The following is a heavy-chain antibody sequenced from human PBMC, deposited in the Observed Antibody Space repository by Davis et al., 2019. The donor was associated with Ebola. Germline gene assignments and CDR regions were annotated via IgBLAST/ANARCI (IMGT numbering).Heavy chain of an antibody. CDR3: TKVTPYNWNYVLDY. Sequence: AASVKVSCKASGYSFTSYAIHWVRQAPGQRLEWMGWINAGNGNTKYSQKFQGRVTITRDTSASTAYMELSSLRSEDTAVYYCTKVTPYNWNYVLDYWGQGTLVTVSS. CDR2: INAGNGNT. D-gene: IGHD1-7*01. V-gene: IGHV1-3*01. CDR1: GYSFTSYA. J-gene: IGHJ4*02.